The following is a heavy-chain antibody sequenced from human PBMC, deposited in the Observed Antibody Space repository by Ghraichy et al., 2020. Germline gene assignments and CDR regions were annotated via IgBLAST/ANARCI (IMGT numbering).Heavy chain of an antibody. CDR3: ARDWYSVPAARGMVTTRWYFDL. Sequence: GESLNISCAASGFTFSSYSMNWVRQAPGKGLEWVSYISSSSSTIYYADSVKGRFTISRDNAKNSLYLQMNSLRDEDTAVYYCARDWYSVPAARGMVTTRWYFDLWGRGTLVTVSS. J-gene: IGHJ2*01. V-gene: IGHV3-48*02. CDR1: GFTFSSYS. CDR2: ISSSSSTI. D-gene: IGHD2-2*01.